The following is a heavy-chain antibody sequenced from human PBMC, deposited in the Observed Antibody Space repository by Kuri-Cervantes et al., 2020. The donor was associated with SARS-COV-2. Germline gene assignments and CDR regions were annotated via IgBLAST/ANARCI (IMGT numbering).Heavy chain of an antibody. CDR3: ARACQGDYGDYVRGAYYYYYMDV. CDR1: GGTFSHT. V-gene: IGHV1-18*01. CDR2: ISAYNGNT. Sequence: ASVKVSCKASGGTFSHTVGWMRQAPGQGLEWMGWISAYNGNTNYAQKLQGRVTMTTDTSTSTAYMELRSLRSPPPAVYYCARACQGDYGDYVRGAYYYYYMDVWGKGTTVTVSS. J-gene: IGHJ6*03. D-gene: IGHD4-17*01.